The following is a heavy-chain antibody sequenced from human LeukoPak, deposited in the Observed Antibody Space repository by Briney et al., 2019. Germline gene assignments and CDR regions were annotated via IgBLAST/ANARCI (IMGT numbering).Heavy chain of an antibody. J-gene: IGHJ4*02. CDR3: ARGVDGRWFGESSYYFDN. D-gene: IGHD3-10*01. Sequence: ASVNVSCKASGYTLTYYYIHWVRQAPGQGLEWMGIINPSDGSTTYPQNFQGRVTMASDTSTSTVYMELSSLRSEDTAVYYCARGVDGRWFGESSYYFDNWGQGTLVTVSS. CDR2: INPSDGST. CDR1: GYTLTYYY. V-gene: IGHV1-46*01.